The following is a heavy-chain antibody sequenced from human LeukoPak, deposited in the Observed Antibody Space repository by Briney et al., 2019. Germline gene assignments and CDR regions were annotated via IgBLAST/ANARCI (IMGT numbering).Heavy chain of an antibody. D-gene: IGHD2-15*01. CDR2: IVVGSGNT. V-gene: IGHV1-58*02. J-gene: IGHJ4*02. CDR1: GFTFTSSA. CDR3: ARAGPVVAATLRMNY. Sequence: GASVKVSCKASGFTFTSSAMQWVRQARGQRLEWIGWIVVGSGNTNYAQKFQERVTTTRDMSTSTTYMELSSLRSEDTAVCYCARAGPVVAATLRMNYWGQGTLVTVSS.